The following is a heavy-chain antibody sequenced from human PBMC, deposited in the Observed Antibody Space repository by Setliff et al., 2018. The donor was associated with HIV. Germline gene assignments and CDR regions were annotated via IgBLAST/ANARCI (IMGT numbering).Heavy chain of an antibody. V-gene: IGHV3-66*02. D-gene: IGHD3-22*01. Sequence: PGGSLRLSCAASGFTFSNYAMSWVRQAPGKGLEWVSVIYSDGSTYHADSVKGRFTLSRDTSKNTLPLQMNSLRPEDTAVFYCARVRLYSSALDYWGQGTLVTVSS. J-gene: IGHJ4*02. CDR3: ARVRLYSSALDY. CDR1: GFTFSNYA. CDR2: IYSDGST.